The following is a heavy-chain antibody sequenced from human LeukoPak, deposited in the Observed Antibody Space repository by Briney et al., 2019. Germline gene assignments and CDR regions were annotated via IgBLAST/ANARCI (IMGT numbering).Heavy chain of an antibody. CDR3: ARVFTRGYYDSSGYSDY. J-gene: IGHJ4*02. Sequence: GGSLRLSCAASGFTFSSYGMHWVRQAPGKGLEWVAFIRYDGSNKYYADSVKGRFTISRDNSKNTLYLQMNSLRAEDTAVYYCARVFTRGYYDSSGYSDYWGQGTLVTVSS. CDR2: IRYDGSNK. V-gene: IGHV3-30*02. D-gene: IGHD3-22*01. CDR1: GFTFSSYG.